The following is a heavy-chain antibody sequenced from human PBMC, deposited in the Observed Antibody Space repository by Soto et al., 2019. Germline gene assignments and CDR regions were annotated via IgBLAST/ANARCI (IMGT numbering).Heavy chain of an antibody. D-gene: IGHD2-21*02. CDR3: ARVDVTGRLNYYYYGMDV. CDR2: IIPIFGTP. J-gene: IGHJ6*02. CDR1: GGTFSSNV. Sequence: QVQLVQSGAEVKKPGSSVKISCKTSGGTFSSNVITWVPQAPGQGLEWMGGIIPIFGTPNYAQIFQGRVTITADTSTSTAYMELSSLTSEDTAVYYCARVDVTGRLNYYYYGMDVWGQGTTVTVSS. V-gene: IGHV1-69*06.